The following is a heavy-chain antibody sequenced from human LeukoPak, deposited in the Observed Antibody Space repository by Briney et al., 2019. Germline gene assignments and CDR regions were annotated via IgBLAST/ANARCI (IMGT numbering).Heavy chain of an antibody. CDR2: IKSKTDGGTT. CDR3: TTDRMIVVAPFDY. Sequence: PGGSLRLSCAASGFTFSNAWMSWVRPAPGEGLEWVCCIKSKTDGGTTDNAVPVKGRFTISGDDSKNTRYLQMNSLKTEYTAVYYCTTDRMIVVAPFDYWGQGTLVTVSS. D-gene: IGHD3-22*01. CDR1: GFTFSNAW. V-gene: IGHV3-15*01. J-gene: IGHJ4*02.